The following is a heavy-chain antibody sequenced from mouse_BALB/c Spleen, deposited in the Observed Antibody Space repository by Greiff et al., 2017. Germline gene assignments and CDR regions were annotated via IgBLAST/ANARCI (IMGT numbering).Heavy chain of an antibody. Sequence: EVQLVESGGGLVQPGGSRKLSCAASGFTFSSFGMHWVRQAPEKGLEWVSYISSSSSTIYYADTVKGRFTISRDNPKNTLFLQMTSLRSEDTAMYYCARSDFDVWGAGTTVTVSS. V-gene: IGHV5-17*02. CDR1: GFTFSSFG. J-gene: IGHJ1*01. CDR3: ARSDFDV. CDR2: ISSSSSTI.